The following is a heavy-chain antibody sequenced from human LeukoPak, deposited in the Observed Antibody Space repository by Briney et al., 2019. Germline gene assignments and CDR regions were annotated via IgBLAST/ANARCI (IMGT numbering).Heavy chain of an antibody. J-gene: IGHJ4*02. Sequence: ASVKVSCKASGYTFTGYYMHWVRQAPGQGLEWMGWINPNSGGTNYAQKFQGRVTMTRDTSISTAYMELSRLRSDDTAVYYCARDYYDSSGYSNDYFDYWGQGTLVTVTS. CDR1: GYTFTGYY. CDR3: ARDYYDSSGYSNDYFDY. V-gene: IGHV1-2*02. D-gene: IGHD3-22*01. CDR2: INPNSGGT.